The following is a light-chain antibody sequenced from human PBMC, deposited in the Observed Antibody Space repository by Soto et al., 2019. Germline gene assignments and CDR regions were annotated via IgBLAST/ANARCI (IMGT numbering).Light chain of an antibody. CDR1: SSDVGSYNL. V-gene: IGLV2-23*01. Sequence: QSALTQPASVSGSPGQSITISCTGTSSDVGSYNLVSWYQQHPGKAPKLMIYEASKRPSGVSNRFSGSKSDNTASLTISGLQAEDEADYYCCSYAGSSTWVFGGGTKVTVL. CDR2: EAS. CDR3: CSYAGSSTWV. J-gene: IGLJ3*02.